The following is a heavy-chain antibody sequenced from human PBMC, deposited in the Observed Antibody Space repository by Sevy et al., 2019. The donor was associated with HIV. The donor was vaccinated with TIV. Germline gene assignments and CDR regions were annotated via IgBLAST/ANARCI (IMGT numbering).Heavy chain of an antibody. CDR2: IRTKAYGGTT. D-gene: IGHD3-10*02. Sequence: RGLKISCTASGFTFGDYAMNWFRQAPGKGLEWVGFIRTKAYGGTTEYAASVKGRFTISRDDSKSIAYLQMNSLKTEDTAVYYCTRGRYTYVPFDYWGQGTLVTVSS. CDR1: GFTFGDYA. CDR3: TRGRYTYVPFDY. V-gene: IGHV3-49*03. J-gene: IGHJ4*02.